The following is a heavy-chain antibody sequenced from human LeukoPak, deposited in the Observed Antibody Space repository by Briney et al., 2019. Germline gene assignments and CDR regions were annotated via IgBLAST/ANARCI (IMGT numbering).Heavy chain of an antibody. V-gene: IGHV4-39*07. CDR3: AGLYCSGGSCYIAT. CDR1: GGSISSSYYY. J-gene: IGHJ5*02. Sequence: PSETLSLTCTVSGGSISSSYYYWGWIRQPPGKGLEWIGSIYYSGSTYYNPSLKSRVTISVDTSKNQFSLKLSSVTAADTAVYYCAGLYCSGGSCYIATWGQGTLVTVSS. D-gene: IGHD2-15*01. CDR2: IYYSGST.